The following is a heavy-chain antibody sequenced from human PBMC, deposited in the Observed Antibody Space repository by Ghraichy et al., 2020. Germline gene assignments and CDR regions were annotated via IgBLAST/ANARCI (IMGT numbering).Heavy chain of an antibody. V-gene: IGHV3-66*01. Sequence: GGSLRLSCAASGFTVSSNYMNWVRQAPGKGLEWVSLLYSGGSTDYADSVKGRLTISRDNSRNALYLQMNSLRAEDTAVYYCARDVRPRLHSTDYYYYGMDVWGQGTTVTVSS. D-gene: IGHD4-11*01. CDR2: LYSGGST. CDR3: ARDVRPRLHSTDYYYYGMDV. CDR1: GFTVSSNY. J-gene: IGHJ6*02.